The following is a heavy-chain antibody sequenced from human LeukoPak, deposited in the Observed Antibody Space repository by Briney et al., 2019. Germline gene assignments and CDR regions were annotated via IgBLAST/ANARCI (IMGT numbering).Heavy chain of an antibody. D-gene: IGHD2-2*01. CDR1: GGSFSGYY. CDR3: ARQNFYRYCRSTSCYRPYYYYMDV. J-gene: IGHJ6*03. Sequence: SETLSLTCAVYGGSFSGYYWSWIRQPPGKGLEWIGEINHSGSTTYNPSLKSRVTISVDASKNQFSLKLSSVTAADTTVYYCARQNFYRYCRSTSCYRPYYYYMDVWGKGTTVTISS. CDR2: INHSGST. V-gene: IGHV4-34*01.